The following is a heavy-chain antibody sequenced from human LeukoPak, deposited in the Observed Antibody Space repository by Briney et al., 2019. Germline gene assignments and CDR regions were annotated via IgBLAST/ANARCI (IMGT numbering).Heavy chain of an antibody. D-gene: IGHD3-3*01. CDR1: GGSISSGGYY. Sequence: PSETLSLTCTVSGGSISSGGYYWSWIRQHPGKGLEWIGYIYYSGSTYYNPSLKSRVTISVDTSKNQFSLKLSSVTAADTAVYYCARGNSEGLLPWHYFDYWGQGTLVTVSS. J-gene: IGHJ4*02. CDR3: ARGNSEGLLPWHYFDY. V-gene: IGHV4-31*03. CDR2: IYYSGST.